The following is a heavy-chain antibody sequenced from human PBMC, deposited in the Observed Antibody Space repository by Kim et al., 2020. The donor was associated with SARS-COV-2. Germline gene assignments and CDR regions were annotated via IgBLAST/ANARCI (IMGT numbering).Heavy chain of an antibody. CDR1: GGSISSYY. CDR2: IYTSGST. V-gene: IGHV4-4*07. J-gene: IGHJ6*02. D-gene: IGHD5-18*01. Sequence: SETLSLTCTVSGGSISSYYWSWIRQPAGKGLEWIGRIYTSGSTNYNPSLKSRVTMSVDTSKNQFSLKLSSVTAADTAVYYCARDGGEVDTAMGSWHGMDVWSQSTTVTVA. CDR3: ARDGGEVDTAMGSWHGMDV.